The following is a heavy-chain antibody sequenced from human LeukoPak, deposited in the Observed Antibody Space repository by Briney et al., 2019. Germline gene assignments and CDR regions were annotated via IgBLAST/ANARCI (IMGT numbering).Heavy chain of an antibody. CDR3: ARADDGSYEYYFDY. J-gene: IGHJ4*02. CDR1: GFTFSSYT. V-gene: IGHV3-7*01. CDR2: IKQDGSEK. D-gene: IGHD1-26*01. Sequence: PGGSLKLSCSASGFTFSSYTIHWVRQAPGKGLESVPNIKQDGSEKYYVDSVKGRFTISRDNAKNSLYLQMNSLRAEDTAVYYCARADDGSYEYYFDYWGQGTLVTVSS.